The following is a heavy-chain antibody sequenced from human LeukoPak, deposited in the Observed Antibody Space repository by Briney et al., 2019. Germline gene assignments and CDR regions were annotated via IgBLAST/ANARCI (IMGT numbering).Heavy chain of an antibody. CDR1: GGSISSGGYY. J-gene: IGHJ4*02. D-gene: IGHD6-6*01. V-gene: IGHV4-31*03. CDR2: IYYSGST. Sequence: SETLSLTCTVSGGSISSGGYYWSWIRQHPGKGLEWIGYIYYSGSTYYNPSLKSRVTISVDTSKNQFSLKLSSVTAADTAVYYCAREQKQLVFDYWGQGTLVTVSS. CDR3: AREQKQLVFDY.